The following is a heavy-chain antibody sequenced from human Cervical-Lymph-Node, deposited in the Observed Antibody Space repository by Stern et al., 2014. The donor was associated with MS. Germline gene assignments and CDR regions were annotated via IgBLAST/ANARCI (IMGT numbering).Heavy chain of an antibody. J-gene: IGHJ4*02. CDR2: ISSSSSSI. CDR3: ARDGSIAVAGTGFGY. CDR1: GFTFSSYS. V-gene: IGHV3-21*01. D-gene: IGHD6-19*01. Sequence: EVQLVESGGGLVKPGGSLRLSCAASGFTFSSYSMNWVRQAPGTGLEWVSSISSSSSSIYYADSVNGRFTISRDNAKNSLYLQMNSLRAEDTAVYYCARDGSIAVAGTGFGYWGQGTLVTVSS.